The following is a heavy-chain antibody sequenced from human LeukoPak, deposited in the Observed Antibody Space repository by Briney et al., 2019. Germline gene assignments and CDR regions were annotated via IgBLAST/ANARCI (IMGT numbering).Heavy chain of an antibody. V-gene: IGHV1-2*02. Sequence: GASVKVSCKASGYTFTHHYIHWVRQAPGQGLEWMGFINPLSGGTMYGQSFQGRITLTRDTSSSTAYLELSRLKSDDSAVYYCSRGGEAAGTQTNFDNWGQGTLVIVSS. CDR2: INPLSGGT. CDR3: SRGGEAAGTQTNFDN. J-gene: IGHJ4*02. CDR1: GYTFTHHY. D-gene: IGHD6-13*01.